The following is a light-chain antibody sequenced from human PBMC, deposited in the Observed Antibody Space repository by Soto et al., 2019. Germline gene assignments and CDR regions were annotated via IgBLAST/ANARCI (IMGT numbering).Light chain of an antibody. CDR3: QQYGSSGT. V-gene: IGKV3-20*01. J-gene: IGKJ1*01. Sequence: EKVLTQSPGTLSLSPGGRATFSCRASQSVINNYLAWYQQKPGQAPRLLIYGASNRATGIPDRFSGSGSGTDFTLTISRPEPEDFAVYYCQQYGSSGTFGQGTKVDIK. CDR1: QSVINNY. CDR2: GAS.